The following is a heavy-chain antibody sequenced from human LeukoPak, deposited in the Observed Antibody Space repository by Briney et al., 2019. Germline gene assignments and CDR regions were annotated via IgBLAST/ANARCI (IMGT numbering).Heavy chain of an antibody. Sequence: SETLSLTCTVSGDSISSEYWSWIRQPVGKGLECIGRIYPNGNTNYNPSLKSRVTMSIDTSKNQLSLKLSSVSAADTAVYYCARIRYTDYYFYIDVWGKGTTVTVSS. V-gene: IGHV4-4*07. D-gene: IGHD5-18*01. J-gene: IGHJ6*03. CDR2: IYPNGNT. CDR3: ARIRYTDYYFYIDV. CDR1: GDSISSEY.